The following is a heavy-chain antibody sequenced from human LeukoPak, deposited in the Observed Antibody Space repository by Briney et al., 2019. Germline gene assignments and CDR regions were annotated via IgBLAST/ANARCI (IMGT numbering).Heavy chain of an antibody. V-gene: IGHV3-7*01. D-gene: IGHD1-26*01. Sequence: PGGSLRLSCAASGFTFSSYWMSWVRQAPGKGLEWVANIKQDGSEKYYVDSVKGRFTISRDNAKSSLYLQMNSLRAEDTAVYYCARDQWVGPTCFFDYWGQGTLVTVSS. CDR1: GFTFSSYW. J-gene: IGHJ4*02. CDR3: ARDQWVGPTCFFDY. CDR2: IKQDGSEK.